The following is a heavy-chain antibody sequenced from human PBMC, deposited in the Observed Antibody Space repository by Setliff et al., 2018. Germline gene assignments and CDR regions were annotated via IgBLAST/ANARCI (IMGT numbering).Heavy chain of an antibody. J-gene: IGHJ6*03. CDR1: GFTFSRYW. D-gene: IGHD4-17*01. Sequence: LRLSCTASGFTFSRYWMSWVRQAPGKGLEWVSYISSSGSTIYYADSVKGRFTISRDNAKNSLYLQMNSLRAEDTAVYYCARDQNYGGNPSLVYYYYMDVWGKGTTVTVSS. CDR3: ARDQNYGGNPSLVYYYYMDV. V-gene: IGHV3-11*04. CDR2: ISSSGSTI.